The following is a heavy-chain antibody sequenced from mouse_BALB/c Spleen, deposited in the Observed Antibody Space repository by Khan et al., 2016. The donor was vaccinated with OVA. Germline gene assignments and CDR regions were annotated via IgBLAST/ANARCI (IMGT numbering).Heavy chain of an antibody. J-gene: IGHJ4*01. CDR3: ARSLYYSDSYAMDY. Sequence: EVQLQESGPGLVKPSQSLSLTCTVTGYSITSDFAWNWIRQFPGNKLEWMGYISSTGSTSYSPSLNSRFSITRDTSKNQFFLHLNSVTTEDTATYYCARSLYYSDSYAMDYWGQGTSVTVSS. CDR1: GYSITSDFA. V-gene: IGHV3-2*02. CDR2: ISSTGST. D-gene: IGHD2-13*01.